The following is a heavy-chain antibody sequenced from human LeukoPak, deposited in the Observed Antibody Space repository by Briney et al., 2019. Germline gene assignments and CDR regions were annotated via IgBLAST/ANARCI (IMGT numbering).Heavy chain of an antibody. CDR2: ISSSSSYI. V-gene: IGHV3-21*01. CDR1: GFTFSSYG. CDR3: ARDNWEGNFDY. D-gene: IGHD1-26*01. Sequence: GGSLRLSCAASGFTFSSYGMNWVRQAPGKGREWVSSISSSSSYIYYADSVKGRFTISRDNAKNSLYLQMNSLRAEDTAVYYCARDNWEGNFDYWGQGTLVTVSS. J-gene: IGHJ4*02.